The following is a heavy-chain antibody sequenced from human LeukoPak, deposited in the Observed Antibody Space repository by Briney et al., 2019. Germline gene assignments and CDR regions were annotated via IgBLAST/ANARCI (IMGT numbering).Heavy chain of an antibody. V-gene: IGHV5-51*01. CDR3: ARQMGGYSYGSTNFDY. D-gene: IGHD5-18*01. J-gene: IGHJ4*02. CDR2: IYPGDSDT. CDR1: GYSFTSYW. Sequence: GESLKISCKGSGYSFTSYWIGWVRQMPGKGLEWMGIIYPGDSDTRYSPSFQGQVTISADKSISTAYLQWSSLKASDTAMYYCARQMGGYSYGSTNFDYWGQGTLVTASS.